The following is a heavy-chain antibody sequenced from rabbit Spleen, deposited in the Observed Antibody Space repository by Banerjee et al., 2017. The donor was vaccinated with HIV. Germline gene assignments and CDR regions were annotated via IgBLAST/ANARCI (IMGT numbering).Heavy chain of an antibody. Sequence: QSLEESGGDLVKPGASLTLTCTASGFSFNSGYDMCWVRQAPGKGLEWIACSYAGSSGSTYSAIWAKGRFTISKTSSTTVTLQMTSLTAADTATYFCARDTGTSFSTYGMDLWGPGTLVT. V-gene: IGHV1S40*01. J-gene: IGHJ6*01. CDR3: ARDTGTSFSTYGMDL. CDR1: GFSFNSGYD. D-gene: IGHD7-1*01. CDR2: SYAGSSGST.